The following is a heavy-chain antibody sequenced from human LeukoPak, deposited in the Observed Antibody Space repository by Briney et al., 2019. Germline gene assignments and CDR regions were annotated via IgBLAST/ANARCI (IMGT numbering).Heavy chain of an antibody. Sequence: GGSLRLSCAASGFSFSTYAMTWVRQAPGKGLEWVSAFSATDGSTQYAESVKGRFSISKDSTTNTLFLQINSLRAEDTAVYYCARCQIAAAGTGAFDVWGQGTMVTVSS. CDR1: GFSFSTYA. V-gene: IGHV3-23*01. CDR2: FSATDGST. CDR3: ARCQIAAAGTGAFDV. J-gene: IGHJ3*01. D-gene: IGHD6-13*01.